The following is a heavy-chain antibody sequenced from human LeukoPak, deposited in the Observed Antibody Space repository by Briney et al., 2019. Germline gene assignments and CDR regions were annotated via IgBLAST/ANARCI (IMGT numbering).Heavy chain of an antibody. CDR1: GGSISGFY. J-gene: IGHJ4*02. Sequence: PSETLSLTCTVSGGSISGFYWSWIRQPPGKGLEWIGHVYHSGSTNYNPSLQSRATILVDTSKNQLSLKLSSVTAADTAVYYCARLKTAAGSYYFDYWGQGTLVTVSS. V-gene: IGHV4-59*08. CDR3: ARLKTAAGSYYFDY. CDR2: VYHSGST. D-gene: IGHD6-13*01.